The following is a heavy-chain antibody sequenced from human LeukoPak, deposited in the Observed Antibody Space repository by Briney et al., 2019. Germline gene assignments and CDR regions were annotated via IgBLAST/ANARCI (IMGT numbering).Heavy chain of an antibody. V-gene: IGHV4-39*01. D-gene: IGHD5-24*01. CDR3: GGYGYNYYDD. Sequence: SETLSLTCAVSGGSISSSSYYWGWIRQPPGKGLEWIGGIYYSGSTYYNPSLKSRVTISVDTSKNQFSLKLSSVTAADTAVYYCGGYGYNYYDDWGQGTLVTVSS. J-gene: IGHJ4*02. CDR2: IYYSGST. CDR1: GGSISSSSYY.